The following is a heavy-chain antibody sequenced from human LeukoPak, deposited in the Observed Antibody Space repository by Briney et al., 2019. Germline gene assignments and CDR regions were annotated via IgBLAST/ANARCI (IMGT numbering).Heavy chain of an antibody. D-gene: IGHD5/OR15-5a*01. V-gene: IGHV3-64*01. Sequence: GGSLRLSCAASRFTFSSYAMHWVRQAPGKGLEYVSSISSDGGGTYYSNSVKGRFTISRDNSKNTLYLQMGSLRAEDMAVYYCARDGMLSTGVYHGYFDYWGQGTLVTVSS. J-gene: IGHJ4*02. CDR2: ISSDGGGT. CDR1: RFTFSSYA. CDR3: ARDGMLSTGVYHGYFDY.